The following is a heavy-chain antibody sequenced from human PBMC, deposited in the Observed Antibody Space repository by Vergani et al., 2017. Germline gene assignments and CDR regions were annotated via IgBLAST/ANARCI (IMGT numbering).Heavy chain of an antibody. CDR1: GGSISSYY. CDR3: ARAWKHSTRFDY. V-gene: IGHV4-59*01. Sequence: QVQLQESGPGLVKPSETLSLTCTVSGGSISSYYWSWIRQPPGKGLEWIGYIYYSGSTNYNPSLKSRVTISVDTSKNQFSLKLSSVTAAGTAVYYCARAWKHSTRFDYWGQGTLVTVSS. D-gene: IGHD2-21*01. J-gene: IGHJ4*02. CDR2: IYYSGST.